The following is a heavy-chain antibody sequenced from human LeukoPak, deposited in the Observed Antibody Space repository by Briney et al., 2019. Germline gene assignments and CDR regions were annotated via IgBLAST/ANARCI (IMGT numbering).Heavy chain of an antibody. CDR2: IYQSGST. D-gene: IGHD6-19*01. CDR3: ARSLQWLVRGGPSWFDP. V-gene: IGHV4-38-2*01. J-gene: IGHJ5*02. Sequence: SETLSLTCAVSGYSISSGYYWGWIRQPPGKGLEWIGSIYQSGSTYYNPSLKSRVTISVDTSKNQFSLKLSSVTAADTAVYYCARSLQWLVRGGPSWFDPWGQGTLVTVSS. CDR1: GYSISSGYY.